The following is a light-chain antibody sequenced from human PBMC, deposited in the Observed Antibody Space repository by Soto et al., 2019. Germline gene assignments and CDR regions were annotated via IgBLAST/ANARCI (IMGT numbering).Light chain of an antibody. V-gene: IGLV2-14*01. CDR1: SSDVGGYNR. Sequence: QSALAQPASVTGSPGQSITISCTGTSSDVGGYNRVSWYQHYPGTAHKLIIYEVAIRPSGVSDRFSGSKSGNTASLTISGLQPEDGADYYCASFTFGNSWVFGGGTKLTVL. CDR3: ASFTFGNSWV. J-gene: IGLJ3*02. CDR2: EVA.